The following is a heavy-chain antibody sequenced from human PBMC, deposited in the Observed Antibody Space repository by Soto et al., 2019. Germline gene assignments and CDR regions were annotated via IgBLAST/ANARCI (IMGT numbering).Heavy chain of an antibody. J-gene: IGHJ5*02. CDR3: ARITMVRGVIILSPAWFDP. V-gene: IGHV3-7*03. Sequence: GGSLTLPCAAGRFTFSSYWNRWVRQAPGEGPEGMANIKQDEIEKSYVASVKSRFTSSRDSAKNALYLQMNSLRAEVTAVYYCARITMVRGVIILSPAWFDPWGQGTLVTVSS. CDR2: IKQDEIEK. CDR1: RFTFSSYW. D-gene: IGHD3-10*01.